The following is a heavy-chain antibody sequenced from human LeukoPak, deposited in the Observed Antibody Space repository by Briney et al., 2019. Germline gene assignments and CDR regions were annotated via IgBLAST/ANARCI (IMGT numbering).Heavy chain of an antibody. CDR2: INSDGSST. CDR1: GFTLSSYW. CDR3: ARETIVVVPAAAFDY. D-gene: IGHD2-2*01. V-gene: IGHV3-74*01. Sequence: PGGSLRLSCAASGFTLSSYWMHWVRQAPGKGLVWVSRINSDGSSTSYADSVKGRFTISRDNAKNTLYLQMNSLRAGDTAVYYCARETIVVVPAAAFDYWGQGTLVTVSS. J-gene: IGHJ4*02.